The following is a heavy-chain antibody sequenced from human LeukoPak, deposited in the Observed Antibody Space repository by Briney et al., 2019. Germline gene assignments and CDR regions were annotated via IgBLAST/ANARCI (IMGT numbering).Heavy chain of an antibody. Sequence: GGSLRLSCAASGFSFSSHWVHWVRQAPGKGLVWVSRISDDGSYTSNVDSVKGRFTISRDNVNNMLYLHMNSLRAEDTAVYSCASFGISWSSSYWGQGTLVTVSS. CDR3: ASFGISWSSSY. V-gene: IGHV3-74*01. D-gene: IGHD1-26*01. CDR1: GFSFSSHW. J-gene: IGHJ4*02. CDR2: ISDDGSYT.